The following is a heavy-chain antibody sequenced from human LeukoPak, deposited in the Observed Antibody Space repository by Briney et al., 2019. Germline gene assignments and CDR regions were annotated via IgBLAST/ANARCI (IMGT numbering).Heavy chain of an antibody. CDR1: GFTFGGYD. J-gene: IGHJ4*02. D-gene: IGHD1-14*01. V-gene: IGHV3-33*01. CDR3: TRYNNDHFDY. Sequence: GRSLRLSCAGSGFTFGGYDMHWFRQTPGKGLEWVAVIAYDGSRAFYADSVKGRFTISRDKSKNTMSVQMDDLRAEDTAVYYCTRYNNDHFDYWGQGTLVTVSS. CDR2: IAYDGSRA.